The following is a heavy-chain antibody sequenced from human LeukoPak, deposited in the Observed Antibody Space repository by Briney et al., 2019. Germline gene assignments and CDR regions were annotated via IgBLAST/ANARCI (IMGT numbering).Heavy chain of an antibody. Sequence: PGGSLRLSCAASGFTFSSYSMNWVRQAPGKGLEWVANIKQDGSEKYYVDSVKGRFTISRDNAKNSLYLQMNSLRAEDTAVYYCARAVYCSGGSCYEDFNYFDYWGQGTLVTVSS. J-gene: IGHJ4*02. CDR2: IKQDGSEK. CDR1: GFTFSSYS. CDR3: ARAVYCSGGSCYEDFNYFDY. V-gene: IGHV3-7*01. D-gene: IGHD2-15*01.